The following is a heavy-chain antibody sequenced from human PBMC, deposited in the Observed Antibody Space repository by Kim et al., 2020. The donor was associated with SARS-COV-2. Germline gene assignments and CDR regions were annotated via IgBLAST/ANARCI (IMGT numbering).Heavy chain of an antibody. CDR3: ATPLAGTLAFDY. J-gene: IGHJ4*02. CDR2: ISGSGDST. V-gene: IGHV3-23*01. CDR1: GFAFSSFG. Sequence: GGSLRLSCVASGFAFSSFGVSWVRQAPGKGLEWVSLISGSGDSTYYADSVKGRFTISRDNSKNTLYLQMNSLRGDDTAVYYCATPLAGTLAFDYWGQGTLVTVSS.